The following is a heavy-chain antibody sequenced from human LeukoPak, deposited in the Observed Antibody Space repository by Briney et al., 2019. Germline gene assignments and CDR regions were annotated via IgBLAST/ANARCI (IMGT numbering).Heavy chain of an antibody. CDR1: GGSFSGYY. Sequence: SETLSLTCAVYGGSFSGYYWSWIRQPPGKGLEWIGEINHSGSTNYNPSLKSRDTISVDTSKNQFSLKLSSVTAADTAVYYCARLGGVGTGKNYYYYGMDVWGQGTTVTVSS. D-gene: IGHD1-7*01. J-gene: IGHJ6*02. V-gene: IGHV4-34*01. CDR3: ARLGGVGTGKNYYYYGMDV. CDR2: INHSGST.